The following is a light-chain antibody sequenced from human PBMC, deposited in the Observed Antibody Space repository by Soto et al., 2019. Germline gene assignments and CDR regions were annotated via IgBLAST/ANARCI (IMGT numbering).Light chain of an antibody. V-gene: IGLV2-23*02. CDR1: SRDVGSYNL. CDR2: EVS. Sequence: QSVLTQPASVSGSPGPSITISCPGTSRDVGSYNLVSWYQQHPGQAPKLMIYEVSKRPSGVSNRFSGSKSGNTASLTISGLQAEDEADYYCCSYAGSSTYVFGTGTKLTVL. CDR3: CSYAGSSTYV. J-gene: IGLJ1*01.